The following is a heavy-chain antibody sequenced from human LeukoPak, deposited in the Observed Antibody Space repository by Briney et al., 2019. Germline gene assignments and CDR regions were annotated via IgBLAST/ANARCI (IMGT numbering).Heavy chain of an antibody. Sequence: SVKVSCKASGGTFSSYAISWVRQAPGQGLEWMGGIIPIFGTANYAQKFQGRVTITTDESTSTAYMELSSLRSEDTAVYYCAGSIVARSRGTGGNWFDPWGQGTLVTVSS. CDR1: GGTFSSYA. D-gene: IGHD6-6*01. CDR3: AGSIVARSRGTGGNWFDP. J-gene: IGHJ5*02. V-gene: IGHV1-69*05. CDR2: IIPIFGTA.